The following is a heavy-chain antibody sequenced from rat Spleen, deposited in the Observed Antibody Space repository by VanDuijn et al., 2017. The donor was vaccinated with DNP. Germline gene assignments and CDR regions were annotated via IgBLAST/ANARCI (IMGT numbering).Heavy chain of an antibody. CDR3: SSGGPNMVQGNWFAY. Sequence: EVQLVASGGGLVQPGRSLKLSCAASGFTFSNYGMHWIRQAPTKGLDWVASISPSGGSTYYRDSVKGRFTISRDNAKSTLYLQMDSLRSEDTAMYYCSSGGPNMVQGNWFAYWGQGTLVTVSS. D-gene: IGHD1-11*01. CDR2: ISPSGGST. V-gene: IGHV5-19*01. J-gene: IGHJ3*01. CDR1: GFTFSNYG.